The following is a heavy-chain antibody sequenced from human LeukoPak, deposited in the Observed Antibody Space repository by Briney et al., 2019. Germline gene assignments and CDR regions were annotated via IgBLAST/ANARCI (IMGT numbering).Heavy chain of an antibody. Sequence: ASVKVSCKASGYSFTAYYMHWVRQAPGRGLGWMGWINPNSGGTNYAQKFQGRVTMTRDTSITTAYMEMSRLRSDDTALYYCARSPHILTGENFDYWGQGTLVTVSS. V-gene: IGHV1-2*02. CDR1: GYSFTAYY. CDR3: ARSPHILTGENFDY. J-gene: IGHJ4*02. CDR2: INPNSGGT. D-gene: IGHD3-9*01.